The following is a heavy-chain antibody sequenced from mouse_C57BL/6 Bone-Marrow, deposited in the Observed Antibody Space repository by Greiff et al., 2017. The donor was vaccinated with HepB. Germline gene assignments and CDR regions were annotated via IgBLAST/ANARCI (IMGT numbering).Heavy chain of an antibody. J-gene: IGHJ4*01. Sequence: QVQLQQPGAELVMPGASVKLSCKASGYTFTSYWMHWVKQRPGQGLEWIGEIDPSDSYTNYNQKFKGKSTLTVDKSSSTAYMQLSSLTSEDSAVYDCARMGYGNYGAMDYWGQGTSVTVSS. V-gene: IGHV1-69*01. D-gene: IGHD2-1*01. CDR1: GYTFTSYW. CDR3: ARMGYGNYGAMDY. CDR2: IDPSDSYT.